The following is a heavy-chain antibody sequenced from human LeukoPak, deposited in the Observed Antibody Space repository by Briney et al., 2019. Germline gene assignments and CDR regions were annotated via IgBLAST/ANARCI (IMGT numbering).Heavy chain of an antibody. CDR2: ISGSGGST. V-gene: IGHV3-23*01. J-gene: IGHJ4*02. Sequence: SGGSLRLSCAASGFTFSSYGMSWVRQAPGKGLEWVSAISGSGGSTYYADSVKGRFTISRDNSKNTLYLQMNSLRAEDTAVYYCAKGLEGYYYDSSGYYFNYWGQGTLVTVSS. CDR3: AKGLEGYYYDSSGYYFNY. D-gene: IGHD3-22*01. CDR1: GFTFSSYG.